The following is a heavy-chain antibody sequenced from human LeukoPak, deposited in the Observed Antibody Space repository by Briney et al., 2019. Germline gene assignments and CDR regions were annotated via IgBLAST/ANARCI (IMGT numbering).Heavy chain of an antibody. CDR1: GFTFNNYA. Sequence: PGGSLRLSCAASGFTFNNYAMSWVRQAPGKGLEWVSSISGNGGSTYYAGSVKGRFTVSRDNSKNTLSLQMNSLRAEDTAVYYCAKASLEGYFVGGGCFDYWGQGTLVTVSS. CDR3: AKASLEGYFVGGGCFDY. CDR2: ISGNGGST. J-gene: IGHJ4*02. V-gene: IGHV3-23*01. D-gene: IGHD3-9*01.